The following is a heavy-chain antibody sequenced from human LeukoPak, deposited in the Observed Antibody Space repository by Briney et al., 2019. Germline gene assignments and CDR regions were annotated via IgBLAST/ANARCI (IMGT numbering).Heavy chain of an antibody. V-gene: IGHV3-21*01. Sequence: GGSLRLSCAASGFTFSSYSMNWVRQAPGKGLEWVSSISSSSSYIYYADSVKGRFTISRDNAKNSLYLQMNSLRAEDTAVYYCARDTPMVQNYYYYYMDVWGKGTTVTVSS. D-gene: IGHD3-10*01. J-gene: IGHJ6*03. CDR2: ISSSSSYI. CDR3: ARDTPMVQNYYYYYMDV. CDR1: GFTFSSYS.